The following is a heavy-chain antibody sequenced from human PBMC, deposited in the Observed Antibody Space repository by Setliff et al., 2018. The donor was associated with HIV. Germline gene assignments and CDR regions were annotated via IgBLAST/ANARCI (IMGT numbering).Heavy chain of an antibody. J-gene: IGHJ4*02. CDR2: ISPHSGGT. Sequence: ASVKVSCKASGYSFTDYFIHWVRQAPGRGLEWMGWISPHSGGTRTTRTFRGRVTMTRDTSINTAHMELSGVRSDDTAVYFCARQLSNSFDYWGQGTLVTVS. CDR1: GYSFTDYF. V-gene: IGHV1-2*02. CDR3: ARQLSNSFDY. D-gene: IGHD1-1*01.